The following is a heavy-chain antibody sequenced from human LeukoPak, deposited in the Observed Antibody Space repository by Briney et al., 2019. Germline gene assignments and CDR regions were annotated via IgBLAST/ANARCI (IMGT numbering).Heavy chain of an antibody. V-gene: IGHV4-59*01. J-gene: IGHJ6*02. CDR3: ARTSRHFYGSGSNLTPWPAGMDV. CDR2: ICYSGGT. Sequence: PAETLSLTCTVSGGSINTCYWTWIRQPPGKGLEWIGSICYSGGTNYNPSLDSRVTISVHTSKHQLSLKLSSVTAADTAVYYCARTSRHFYGSGSNLTPWPAGMDVWGQGTTVTVSS. CDR1: GGSINTCY. D-gene: IGHD3-10*01.